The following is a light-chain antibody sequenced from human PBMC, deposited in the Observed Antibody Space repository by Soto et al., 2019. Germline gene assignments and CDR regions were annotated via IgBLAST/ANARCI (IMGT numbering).Light chain of an antibody. J-gene: IGKJ1*01. CDR2: AAS. CDR3: QQYYSYPRT. CDR1: QGISSY. Sequence: AIRMTQSPSSFSACTGDRVTITCRASQGISSYLAWYQQKPGKAPKLLIYAASTLQSGVPSRFSGSGSGTDFTLTISCLQSEDFATYYCQQYYSYPRTFGQGIKVEIQ. V-gene: IGKV1-8*01.